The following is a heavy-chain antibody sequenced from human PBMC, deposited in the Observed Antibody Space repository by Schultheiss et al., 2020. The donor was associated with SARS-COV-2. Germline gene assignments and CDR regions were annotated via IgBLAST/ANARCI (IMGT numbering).Heavy chain of an antibody. CDR2: ISYDGSNK. CDR1: GFRFNDYA. Sequence: GGSLRLSCAASGFRFNDYAMHWVRQAPGKGLEWVAVISYDGSNKYYADSVSGRFTISKDNSENMLYLQMNSLRAEDTAVYYCARVGTDFRSGYSYGMDVWGQGTTVTVSS. V-gene: IGHV3-30*04. D-gene: IGHD3-3*01. CDR3: ARVGTDFRSGYSYGMDV. J-gene: IGHJ6*02.